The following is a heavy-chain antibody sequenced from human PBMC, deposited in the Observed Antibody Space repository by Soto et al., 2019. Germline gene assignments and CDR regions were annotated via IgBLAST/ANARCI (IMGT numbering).Heavy chain of an antibody. Sequence: SETLSLTCTVSGGSISSGGYYWSWIRQHPGKGLEWIGYIYYSGSTYYNPSLKSRVTISVDTSKNQFSLKLSSVTAADTAVYYCASNTYYYDSSGSRAFDIWGQGTMVTVSS. D-gene: IGHD3-22*01. V-gene: IGHV4-31*03. J-gene: IGHJ3*02. CDR2: IYYSGST. CDR1: GGSISSGGYY. CDR3: ASNTYYYDSSGSRAFDI.